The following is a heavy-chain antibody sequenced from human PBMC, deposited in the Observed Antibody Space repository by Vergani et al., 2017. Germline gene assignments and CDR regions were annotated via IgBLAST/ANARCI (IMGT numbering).Heavy chain of an antibody. Sequence: EVQLVQSGAEVKKPGESLKIACKGSGYSFTSYWIGWVRQMPGKGLEWMGIIYPVDSDTRYSPSFQGQVTISADKSISTAYLQWSSLKASDTARYYCARPEDYCSGGSCYSSDAFDIWGEGTMVTVS. V-gene: IGHV5-51*03. CDR3: ARPEDYCSGGSCYSSDAFDI. CDR2: IYPVDSDT. D-gene: IGHD2-15*01. CDR1: GYSFTSYW. J-gene: IGHJ3*02.